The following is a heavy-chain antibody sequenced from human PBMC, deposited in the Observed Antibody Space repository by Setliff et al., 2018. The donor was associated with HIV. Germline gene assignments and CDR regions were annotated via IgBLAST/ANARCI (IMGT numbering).Heavy chain of an antibody. CDR2: IIHSGTT. CDR3: ARKSYCGGDCRGSWFDP. V-gene: IGHV4-34*12. CDR1: GGSFSGYY. J-gene: IGHJ5*02. Sequence: PSETLSLTCAGYGGSFSGYYWSWIRQPPGKGLEWIGEIIHSGTTNYNSSLMSRVTISLDTSKNQFSLKLSSVTAADTAVYYWARKSYCGGDCRGSWFDPWGQGTLVTVSS. D-gene: IGHD2-21*02.